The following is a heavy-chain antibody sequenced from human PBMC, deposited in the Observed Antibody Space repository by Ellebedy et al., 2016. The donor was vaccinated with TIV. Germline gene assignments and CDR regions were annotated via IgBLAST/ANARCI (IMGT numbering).Heavy chain of an antibody. CDR1: GFSFRSYW. CDR2: MRQDGNDK. Sequence: GESLKISCAASGFSFRSYWMSWVRQAPGKGLEWVANMRQDGNDKYYVDSVRGRFTISRDNAENSLYLQMNSLRAEDMAVYYCATDGSYGDYLSPAHAFENWGQGTVVIVSS. D-gene: IGHD4-17*01. CDR3: ATDGSYGDYLSPAHAFEN. V-gene: IGHV3-7*01. J-gene: IGHJ3*02.